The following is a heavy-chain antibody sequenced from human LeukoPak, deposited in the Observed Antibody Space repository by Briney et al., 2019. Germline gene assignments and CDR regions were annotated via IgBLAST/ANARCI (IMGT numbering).Heavy chain of an antibody. J-gene: IGHJ4*02. CDR2: INHSGST. D-gene: IGHD4-17*01. V-gene: IGHV4-34*01. Sequence: SETLSLTCAVYGGSFSGYYWSWIRQPPGKGLEWIGEINHSGSTNYNPSLKSRVTISVDTSKNQFSLKLSSVTAADTAVYYCARQQYGDSGGYFDSWGQGTLVTVSS. CDR3: ARQQYGDSGGYFDS. CDR1: GGSFSGYY.